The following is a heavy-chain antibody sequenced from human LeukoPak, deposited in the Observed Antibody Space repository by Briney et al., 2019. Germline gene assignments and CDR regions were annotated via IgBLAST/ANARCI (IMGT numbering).Heavy chain of an antibody. CDR1: GFTFSSDG. Sequence: PGRSLRLSCAASGFTFSSDGMHLVRQAPGKWLGWVSVISYDGSNKYYADSVEGRFTISRDNSKNTLYLQMNSLRAEDTAVYYCAKDLHGSGWTLFDYWGQGTLVTVSS. J-gene: IGHJ4*02. D-gene: IGHD6-19*01. CDR2: ISYDGSNK. V-gene: IGHV3-30*18. CDR3: AKDLHGSGWTLFDY.